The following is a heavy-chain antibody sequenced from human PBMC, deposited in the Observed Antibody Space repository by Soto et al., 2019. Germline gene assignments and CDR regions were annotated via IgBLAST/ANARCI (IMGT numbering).Heavy chain of an antibody. CDR2: ISYDGSNK. CDR1: GFTFSSYG. Sequence: PGGSLRLSCAASGFTFSSYGMHWVRQAPGKGLEWVAVISYDGSNKYYADSVKGRFTISRDNSKNTLYLQMNSLRAEDTAVYYCANLYYYFWSGYYTDGSGSYLESPGFDYWGQGTLVTVS. V-gene: IGHV3-30*18. CDR3: ANLYYYFWSGYYTDGSGSYLESPGFDY. D-gene: IGHD3-3*01. J-gene: IGHJ4*02.